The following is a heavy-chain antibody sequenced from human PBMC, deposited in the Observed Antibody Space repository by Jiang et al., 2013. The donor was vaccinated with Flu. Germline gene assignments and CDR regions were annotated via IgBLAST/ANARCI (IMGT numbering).Heavy chain of an antibody. CDR3: ARGLSRGVQLWLLGY. D-gene: IGHD5-18*01. CDR1: GYTFTGYY. V-gene: IGHV1-2*04. J-gene: IGHJ4*02. Sequence: EVKKPGASVKVSCKASGYTFTGYYMHWVRQAPGQGLEWMGWINPNSGGTNYAQKFQGWVTMTRDTSISTAYMELSRLRSDDTAVYYCARGLSRGVQLWLLGYWGQGTLVTVSS. CDR2: INPNSGGT.